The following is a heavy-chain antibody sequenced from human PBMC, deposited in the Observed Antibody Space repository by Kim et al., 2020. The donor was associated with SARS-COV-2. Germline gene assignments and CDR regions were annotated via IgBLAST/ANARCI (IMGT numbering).Heavy chain of an antibody. V-gene: IGHV3-11*01. CDR3: VREPAN. J-gene: IGHJ4*02. CDR2: GSSI. Sequence: GSSIKHADSVNGRFTISRDSAKKSLSLQMNSLTPEDTAVYYCVREPANWGQGTLVTVSS.